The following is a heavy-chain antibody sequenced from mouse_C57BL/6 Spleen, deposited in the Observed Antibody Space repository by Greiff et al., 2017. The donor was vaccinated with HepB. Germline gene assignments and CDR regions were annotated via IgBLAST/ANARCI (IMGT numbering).Heavy chain of an antibody. V-gene: IGHV1-82*01. Sequence: VQLQQSGPELVKPGASVKISCKASGYAFSSSWMNWVKQRPGKGLEWIGRIYPGDGDTNYNGKLKGKATLTADKSSSTAYMQLSSLTSEDSAVYFCARDDGYYYFDYWGQGTTLTVSS. J-gene: IGHJ2*01. CDR3: ARDDGYYYFDY. D-gene: IGHD2-3*01. CDR1: GYAFSSSW. CDR2: IYPGDGDT.